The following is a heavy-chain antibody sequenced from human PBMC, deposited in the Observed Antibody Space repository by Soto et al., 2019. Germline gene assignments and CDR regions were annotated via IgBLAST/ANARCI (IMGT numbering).Heavy chain of an antibody. Sequence: SVKVSCKASGGTFSSYAISWVRQAPGQGLEWMGGIIPIFGTANYAQKFQGRVTITADESTSTAYMELSSLRSEDTAVYYCERGTPINRVWFAPWAQDPLVTVSS. CDR1: GGTFSSYA. CDR2: IIPIFGTA. V-gene: IGHV1-69*13. J-gene: IGHJ5*02. CDR3: ERGTPINRVWFAP.